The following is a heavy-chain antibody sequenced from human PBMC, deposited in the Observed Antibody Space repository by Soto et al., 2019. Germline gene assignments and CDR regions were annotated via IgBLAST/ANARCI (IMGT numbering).Heavy chain of an antibody. J-gene: IGHJ5*02. CDR2: INSDGSST. V-gene: IGHV3-74*01. D-gene: IGHD3-10*01. CDR3: ARGSFGPYNWFDP. CDR1: GFTFSGYW. Sequence: PGGSLRLSCAASGFTFSGYWMHWVRQAPGRGLVWVSRINSDGSSTSYADSVKGRFTISRDNAKNTLYLQMNSLRAEDTAVYYCARGSFGPYNWFDPWGQGTLVTVSS.